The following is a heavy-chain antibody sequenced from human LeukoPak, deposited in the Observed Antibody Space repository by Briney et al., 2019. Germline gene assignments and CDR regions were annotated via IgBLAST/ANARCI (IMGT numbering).Heavy chain of an antibody. J-gene: IGHJ3*02. CDR3: AREVYFYGDSAMEGGFDI. V-gene: IGHV3-48*02. D-gene: IGHD3-10*01. CDR2: ITSSGTTM. CDR1: GFTFSSNS. Sequence: GGSLRLSCVASGFTFSSNSMNWVRQAPGKGLEWISYITSSGTTMYYADSVRGRFTISRDNAKNSLHLQMNSLRDEDTAVYYCAREVYFYGDSAMEGGFDIWGQGAMVTVSS.